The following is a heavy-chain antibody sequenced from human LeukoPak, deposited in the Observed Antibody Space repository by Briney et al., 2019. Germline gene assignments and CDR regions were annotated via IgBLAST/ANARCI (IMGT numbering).Heavy chain of an antibody. Sequence: ASVXVXXXASGYTFTSYAMHWVRQAPGQRLEXMGWINAGNGNTKYSQKFQGRVTITRDTSASTAYMELSSLRSDDTAVYYCARGYSSSWPNPDYWGQGTLVTVSS. CDR1: GYTFTSYA. CDR3: ARGYSSSWPNPDY. D-gene: IGHD6-13*01. CDR2: INAGNGNT. J-gene: IGHJ4*02. V-gene: IGHV1-3*01.